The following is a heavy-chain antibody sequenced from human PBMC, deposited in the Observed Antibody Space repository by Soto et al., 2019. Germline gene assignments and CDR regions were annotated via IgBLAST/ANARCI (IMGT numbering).Heavy chain of an antibody. J-gene: IGHJ5*02. Sequence: QVQLQESGPRLLRPSGTLSLTCAISGDSVISSDWWTWVRQVPGQGLEWIGEVFHTGDTTYNPSFERRVTMSVDKSKNLFSLTLTSVTAADTAFYYCAKIRLPNWFDPWGQGILVTVSS. CDR2: VFHTGDT. V-gene: IGHV4-4*02. D-gene: IGHD2-15*01. CDR1: GDSVISSDW. CDR3: AKIRLPNWFDP.